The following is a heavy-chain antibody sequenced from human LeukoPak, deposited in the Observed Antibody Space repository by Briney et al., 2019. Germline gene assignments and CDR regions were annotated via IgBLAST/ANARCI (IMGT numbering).Heavy chain of an antibody. CDR2: ISAYNGNT. V-gene: IGHV1-18*01. Sequence: GASVKVSFKASGYTFTSYGISWVRQAPGQGLEWMGWISAYNGNTNYAQKLQGRVTMTTDTSTSTAYMELRSLRSDDTAVYYCARVDYYGSGSYPILDYWGQGTLVTVSS. CDR1: GYTFTSYG. J-gene: IGHJ4*02. CDR3: ARVDYYGSGSYPILDY. D-gene: IGHD3-10*01.